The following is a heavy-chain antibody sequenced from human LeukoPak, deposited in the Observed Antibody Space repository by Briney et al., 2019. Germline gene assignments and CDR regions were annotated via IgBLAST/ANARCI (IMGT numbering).Heavy chain of an antibody. Sequence: SETLSLTCAVYGGSFSGYYWSWIRQPPGKGLEWIGEINHSGSTNYNPSLKSRVTISVDTSKNQFSLKLSSVTAADTAVYYCARGGAAAGTRDYYYYYMDVWGKGTTVTVSS. J-gene: IGHJ6*03. CDR2: INHSGST. V-gene: IGHV4-34*01. CDR3: ARGGAAAGTRDYYYYYMDV. D-gene: IGHD6-13*01. CDR1: GGSFSGYY.